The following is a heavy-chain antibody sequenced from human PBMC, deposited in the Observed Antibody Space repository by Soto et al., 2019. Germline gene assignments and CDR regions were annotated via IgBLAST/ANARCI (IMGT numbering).Heavy chain of an antibody. J-gene: IGHJ6*02. CDR3: ASHQGGYYYGMDV. Sequence: PGGSLRLSCAASGFTFSSYAMSWVRQAPGKGLEWVSAISGSGGSTYYADSVKGRFTISRDNSKNTLYLQMNSLRAEDTAVYYCASHQGGYYYGMDVWGQGTTVTVSS. V-gene: IGHV3-23*01. CDR2: ISGSGGST. CDR1: GFTFSSYA.